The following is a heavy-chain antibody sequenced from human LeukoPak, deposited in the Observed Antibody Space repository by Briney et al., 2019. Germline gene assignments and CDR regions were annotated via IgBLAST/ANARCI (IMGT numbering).Heavy chain of an antibody. V-gene: IGHV4-34*01. CDR2: INHSGSI. D-gene: IGHD6-6*01. J-gene: IGHJ6*02. Sequence: PSETLSLTCAVYGGSFSGYYWSWIRQPPGKGLEWIGEINHSGSINYNPSLKSRVTISVDTSKNQFSLKLSSVTAADTAVYYCARDSWYSSSSMVWYYYGMDVWGQGTTVTVSS. CDR3: ARDSWYSSSSMVWYYYGMDV. CDR1: GGSFSGYY.